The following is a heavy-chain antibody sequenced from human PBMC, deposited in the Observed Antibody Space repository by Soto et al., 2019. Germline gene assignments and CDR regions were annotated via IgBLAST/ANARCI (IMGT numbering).Heavy chain of an antibody. V-gene: IGHV1-69*06. D-gene: IGHD2-2*01. CDR3: ARDDCSSTSCYDYYYYYGMDV. J-gene: IGHJ6*02. Sequence: QVQLVQSGAEVKKPGSSVKVSCKASGGTFSSYAISWVRQAPGQGLEWMGGIIPIFGTANYAQKFQGRVTITADKSTSTAYMELSSLGSEDTAVYYCARDDCSSTSCYDYYYYYGMDVWGQGTTVTVSS. CDR2: IIPIFGTA. CDR1: GGTFSSYA.